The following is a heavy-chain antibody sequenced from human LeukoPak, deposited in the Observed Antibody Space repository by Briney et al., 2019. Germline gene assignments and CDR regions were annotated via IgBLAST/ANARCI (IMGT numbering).Heavy chain of an antibody. CDR3: AREIGGGHHYFEH. CDR1: GFTLSSST. J-gene: IGHJ4*02. Sequence: GGSLRLSCAVSGFTLSSSTMSWVRQAPGKGLEWVSNFYSDALDGITNYADSVKGRFTISRDNSQNTLYLQMNSLRVEDTATYYCAREIGGGHHYFEHWGQGTVVTVSS. V-gene: IGHV3-53*01. CDR2: FYSDALDGIT. D-gene: IGHD1-26*01.